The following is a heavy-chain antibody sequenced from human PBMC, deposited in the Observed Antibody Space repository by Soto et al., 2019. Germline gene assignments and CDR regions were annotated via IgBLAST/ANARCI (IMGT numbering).Heavy chain of an antibody. J-gene: IGHJ5*02. Sequence: SETLSLTCTVFGGSISSYYWSWIRQPPGKGLEWIGYIYYSGSTNYNPSLKSRVTISVDTSKNQFSLKLSSVTAADTAVYYCARAVGSSWARYNWFDPWGQGTLVTVSS. CDR1: GGSISSYY. CDR2: IYYSGST. V-gene: IGHV4-59*01. D-gene: IGHD6-13*01. CDR3: ARAVGSSWARYNWFDP.